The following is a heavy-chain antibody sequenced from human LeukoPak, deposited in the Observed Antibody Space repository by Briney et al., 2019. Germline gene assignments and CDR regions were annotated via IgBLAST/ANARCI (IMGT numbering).Heavy chain of an antibody. CDR2: ISSSSTYI. CDR1: GFTFSSYG. Sequence: GGSLRLSCAASGFTFSSYGMNWVRQAPGKGLEWVSSISSSSTYIYYADSVKGRFTISSDHTKNSLFLQMNSLRAEDTAVYYCARDPYSGSYVDYWGQGTLVTVSS. CDR3: ARDPYSGSYVDY. V-gene: IGHV3-21*01. J-gene: IGHJ4*02. D-gene: IGHD1-26*01.